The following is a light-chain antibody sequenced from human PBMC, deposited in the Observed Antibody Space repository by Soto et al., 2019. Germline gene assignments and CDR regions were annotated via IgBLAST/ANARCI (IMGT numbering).Light chain of an antibody. CDR2: DAF. CDR3: QQRSSWPPA. Sequence: EIVMAQSPRTLSVYPGERATLSCMAARSVGSKFAWYLQKPGQDPRRLINDAFNTATGIPARFSGSGSGTDFTLTISSLEPEDFAVYYCQQRSSWPPAFGQGTKVDIK. J-gene: IGKJ1*01. CDR1: RSVGSK. V-gene: IGKV3-11*01.